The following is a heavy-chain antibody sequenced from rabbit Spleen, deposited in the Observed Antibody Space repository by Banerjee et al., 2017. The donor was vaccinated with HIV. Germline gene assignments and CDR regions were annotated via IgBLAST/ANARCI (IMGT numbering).Heavy chain of an antibody. V-gene: IGHV1S40*01. D-gene: IGHD7-1*01. CDR3: ANDLTGVGGGL. Sequence: QSLEESGGDLVKPGASLTLTCTASGVSFSSSSYMCWVRQAPGKGLEWIACIFNGATYYANRVNGRFTISKTSSTTVTLQMTSLTAADTATYFCANDLTGVGGGLWGPGTLVTVS. CDR1: GVSFSSSSY. J-gene: IGHJ6*01. CDR2: IFNGAT.